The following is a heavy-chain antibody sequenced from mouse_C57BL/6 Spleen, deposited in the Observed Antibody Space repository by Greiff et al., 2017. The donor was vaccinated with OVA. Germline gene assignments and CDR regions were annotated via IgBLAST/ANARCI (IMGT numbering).Heavy chain of an antibody. CDR2: INPNNGGT. J-gene: IGHJ2*01. CDR1: GYTFTDYN. V-gene: IGHV1-18*01. Sequence: VQLQQSGPELVKPGASVKIPCKASGYTFTDYNMDWVKQSHGKSLEWIGDINPNNGGTIYNQKFKGKATLTVDKSSSTAYMELRSLTSEDTAVYYCARSQRRLHDYFDYWGQGTTLTVSS. CDR3: ARSQRRLHDYFDY. D-gene: IGHD3-2*02.